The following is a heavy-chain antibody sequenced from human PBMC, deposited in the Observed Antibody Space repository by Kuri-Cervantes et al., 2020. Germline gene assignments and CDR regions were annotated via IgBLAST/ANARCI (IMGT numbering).Heavy chain of an antibody. V-gene: IGHV3-11*04. Sequence: GGSLRLSCAASGFTFSDYYMSWIRQAPGKGLEWVSYISSSGSTIYYADSVKGRFTISRDNSKNTLYLQMNSLRAEDTAVYYCARERGYCGGDCYLLELYGMDVWGQGTTVTVSS. J-gene: IGHJ6*02. D-gene: IGHD2-21*02. CDR3: ARERGYCGGDCYLLELYGMDV. CDR2: ISSSGSTI. CDR1: GFTFSDYY.